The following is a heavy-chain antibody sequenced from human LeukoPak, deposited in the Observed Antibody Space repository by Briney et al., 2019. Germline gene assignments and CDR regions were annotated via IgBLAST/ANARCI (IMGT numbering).Heavy chain of an antibody. V-gene: IGHV4-30-2*01. CDR1: GGSISSGGYY. CDR3: ARAFLSSGYDLT. J-gene: IGHJ5*02. Sequence: SETLSLTCTISGGSISSGGYYWSWIRQPPGKGLEWIGYIYHSGSTYYNPSLKSRVTISVDRSKNQFSLKLSSVTAADTAVYYCARAFLSSGYDLTWGQGTLVTVSS. D-gene: IGHD5-12*01. CDR2: IYHSGST.